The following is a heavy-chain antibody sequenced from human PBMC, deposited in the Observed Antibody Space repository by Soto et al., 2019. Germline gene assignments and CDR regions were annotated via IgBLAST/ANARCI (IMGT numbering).Heavy chain of an antibody. CDR3: ASALVPAAMNYYGMDV. Sequence: QVQLVQSGAAVKKPGSSVKVSCKASGGTFSSYAISWVRQAPGQGLEWMGGIIPIFGTANYAQKFQGRVTITADESTSTAYRELSRLRSEDTAVYYCASALVPAAMNYYGMDVWGQGTTVTVSS. CDR1: GGTFSSYA. V-gene: IGHV1-69*12. D-gene: IGHD2-2*01. J-gene: IGHJ6*02. CDR2: IIPIFGTA.